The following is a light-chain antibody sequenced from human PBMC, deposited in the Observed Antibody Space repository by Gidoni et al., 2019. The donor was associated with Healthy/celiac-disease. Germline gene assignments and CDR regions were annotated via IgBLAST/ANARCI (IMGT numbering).Light chain of an antibody. CDR2: TLS. V-gene: IGKV2-40*01. CDR3: MQRIEFPTIT. Sequence: DMVMTQTPLSLPVTPGEPASISCRSSQSLLDSDDGNTYLDWYLQKPGQSPQLLIYTLSSRVSGVPDRFSGSGSGTDFTLKIIRVEAEDVGVYYCMQRIEFPTITFXQGTRLEIK. J-gene: IGKJ5*01. CDR1: QSLLDSDDGNTY.